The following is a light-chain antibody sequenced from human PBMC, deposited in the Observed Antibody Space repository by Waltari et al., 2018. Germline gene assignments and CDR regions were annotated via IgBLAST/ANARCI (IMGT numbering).Light chain of an antibody. V-gene: IGKV3-15*01. J-gene: IGKJ4*01. CDR3: QQYNRWPPLT. CDR1: QGVHDN. Sequence: ETVMTQSPATLSLSPGERVTLSCRASQGVHDNLAWYQQKPGQAPRLLIYGASTRATGVPARFRGTGSGTDFTLTITSLQSEDSALYYCQQYNRWPPLTFGGGTKVEIK. CDR2: GAS.